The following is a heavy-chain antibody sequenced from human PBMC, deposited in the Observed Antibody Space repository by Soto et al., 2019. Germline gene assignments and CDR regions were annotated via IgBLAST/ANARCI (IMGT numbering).Heavy chain of an antibody. CDR1: GLTFSDYP. Sequence: EVHLLESGGGLVQPGGSLRLSCTVSGLTFSDYPMDWVRQAPGKGLEWISRIRGSAVSTYYAESVKGRFTISRDNSNNTLYLEMSSLRGEDTAVYYCAKPQSGSYYAAFDVWGQGAMVNVSS. D-gene: IGHD1-26*01. CDR2: IRGSAVST. V-gene: IGHV3-23*01. J-gene: IGHJ3*01. CDR3: AKPQSGSYYAAFDV.